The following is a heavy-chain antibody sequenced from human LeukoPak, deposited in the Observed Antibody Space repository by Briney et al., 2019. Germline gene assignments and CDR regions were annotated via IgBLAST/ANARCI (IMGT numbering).Heavy chain of an antibody. D-gene: IGHD5-24*01. J-gene: IGHJ4*02. CDR2: ISSDGSEA. Sequence: PGGSLRLSCAASGFIFSKFGIHWVRQTPNKGLESVAVISSDGSEAYYVNSVKGRFAISRDNSKNTLYLQMNSLRPEDSALYYCVRDGGGGYNQIDYWGQGTLVAVSS. CDR1: GFIFSKFG. CDR3: VRDGGGGYNQIDY. V-gene: IGHV3-30*09.